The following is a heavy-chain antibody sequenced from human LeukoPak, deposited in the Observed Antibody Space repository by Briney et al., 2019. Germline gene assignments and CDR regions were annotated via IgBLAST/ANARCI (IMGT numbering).Heavy chain of an antibody. J-gene: IGHJ3*02. CDR1: GFTFSSYS. Sequence: PGGSLRLSCAASGFTFSSYSMNWVRQAPGKGLEWVSSISSSSSYIYSADSVKGRFTISRDNAKNSLYLQMNRLRTEDTAVYYFSRVGGYYDSSDYWGTYAFDIWGQGTMVTVSS. V-gene: IGHV3-21*04. D-gene: IGHD3-22*01. CDR2: ISSSSSYI. CDR3: SRVGGYYDSSDYWGTYAFDI.